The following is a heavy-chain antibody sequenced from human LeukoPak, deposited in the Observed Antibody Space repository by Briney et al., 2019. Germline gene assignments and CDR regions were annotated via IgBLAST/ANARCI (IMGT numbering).Heavy chain of an antibody. Sequence: SETLSLTCAVRDYSISSGYSWGWVRQPPGKGLEWIATFYLSGTTYYNPSLKSRVTISLGTSNNHFSLKLSSVTASDTAVYWCAKTDYGDYGAFNIWGQGTMVTVSS. CDR1: DYSISSGYS. J-gene: IGHJ3*02. V-gene: IGHV4-38-2*01. CDR2: FYLSGTT. CDR3: AKTDYGDYGAFNI. D-gene: IGHD4-17*01.